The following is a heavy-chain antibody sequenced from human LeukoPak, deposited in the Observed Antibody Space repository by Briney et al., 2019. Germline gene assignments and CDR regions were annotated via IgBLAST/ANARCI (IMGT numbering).Heavy chain of an antibody. D-gene: IGHD3/OR15-3a*01. CDR3: ARRRDFIDY. CDR2: SSCSGTTI. Sequence: GGSLRLSCAASGFTLSDHYMSWIRQAPGKGLEWVSYSSCSGTTIYYADSVKGRFAISRDNAKNSLYLQMNSLRAEDTAVYYCARRRDFIDYWGQGTLVTVSS. V-gene: IGHV3-11*01. J-gene: IGHJ4*02. CDR1: GFTLSDHY.